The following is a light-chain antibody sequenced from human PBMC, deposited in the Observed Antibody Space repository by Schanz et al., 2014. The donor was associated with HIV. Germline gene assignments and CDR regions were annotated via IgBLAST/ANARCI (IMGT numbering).Light chain of an antibody. CDR2: NTY. Sequence: QSVLTQPPSASGTPGQRVTISCSGSTSSIKTNTVNWFHQPPGTAPKLLIYNTYHRPSGVPDRFSGSESGTSASLAISGLQSEDEADYYCQSYDSGLSGWVFGGGTKVTVL. CDR1: TSSIKTNT. V-gene: IGLV1-44*01. J-gene: IGLJ3*02. CDR3: QSYDSGLSGWV.